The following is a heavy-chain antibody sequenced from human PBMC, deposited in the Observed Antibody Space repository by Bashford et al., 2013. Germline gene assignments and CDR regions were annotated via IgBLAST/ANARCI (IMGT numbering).Heavy chain of an antibody. J-gene: IGHJ4*02. D-gene: IGHD6-19*01. Sequence: ASVKVSCKPSGNTFSNYYMHWVRQAPGQGLEWMGWINPNSGGTNYAQKFQGRVTMTRDTSISTAYMELSRLRSDDTAVYYCARDRDSSGWRYWGQGTLVTVSS. CDR3: ARDRDSSGWRY. V-gene: IGHV1-2*02. CDR1: GNTFSNYY. CDR2: INPNSGGT.